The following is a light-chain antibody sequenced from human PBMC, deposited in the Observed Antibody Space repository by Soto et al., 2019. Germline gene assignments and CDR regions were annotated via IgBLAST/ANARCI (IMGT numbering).Light chain of an antibody. Sequence: EIVITQSPATLSVSPGERATLSCRASQSVSSNLAWYQQKPGQAPRFLIYGASSRATGIPDRFSGSGSGTEFTLTISSLQSEDFAVYYCQQYNNWPRTFGQGTKVDVK. V-gene: IGKV3D-15*01. CDR2: GAS. CDR1: QSVSSN. J-gene: IGKJ1*01. CDR3: QQYNNWPRT.